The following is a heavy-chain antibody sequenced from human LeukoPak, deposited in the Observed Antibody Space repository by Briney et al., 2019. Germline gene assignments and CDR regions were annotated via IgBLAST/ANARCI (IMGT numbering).Heavy chain of an antibody. V-gene: IGHV3-23*01. CDR3: AKSPRSTTLYYYYYMDV. CDR1: GGTFSSYA. J-gene: IGHJ6*03. Sequence: GASVKVSCKASGGTFSSYAMSWVRQAPGKGLEWVSAISGSGGSTYYADSVKGRFTISRDNSKNTLYLQMNSLRAEDTAVYYCAKSPRSTTLYYYYYMDVWGKGTTVTVSS. D-gene: IGHD1-1*01. CDR2: ISGSGGST.